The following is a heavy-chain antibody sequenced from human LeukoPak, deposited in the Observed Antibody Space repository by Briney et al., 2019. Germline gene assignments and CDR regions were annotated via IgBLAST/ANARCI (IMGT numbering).Heavy chain of an antibody. Sequence: GESLKISCKGSGYSFTSYWIGWVRQMPGKGLEWMGIIYPGDSDTRYSPSFQGQVTISADKSISTAYLQWSSLKASDTAMYYCARRGIAAAGPYYYYGMDVWGQGTTVTVS. D-gene: IGHD6-13*01. V-gene: IGHV5-51*01. CDR3: ARRGIAAAGPYYYYGMDV. CDR2: IYPGDSDT. J-gene: IGHJ6*02. CDR1: GYSFTSYW.